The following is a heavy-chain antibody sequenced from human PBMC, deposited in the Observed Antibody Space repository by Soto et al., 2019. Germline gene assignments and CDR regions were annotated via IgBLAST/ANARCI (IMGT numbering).Heavy chain of an antibody. CDR2: IYYNGRI. J-gene: IGHJ5*02. CDR3: ERCSLIFGVAIMFAP. V-gene: IGHV4-39*01. D-gene: IGHD3-3*02. CDR1: GGSISRSSYH. Sequence: QVQLQESGPGLVKPPETLSLNCTVSGGSISRSSYHWGWLRQTPGKGMEWIGSIYYNGRIYYDPSLKSRVTISGDTSKNRFSLKASSVTAADTAVYYCERCSLIFGVAIMFAPKGQGT.